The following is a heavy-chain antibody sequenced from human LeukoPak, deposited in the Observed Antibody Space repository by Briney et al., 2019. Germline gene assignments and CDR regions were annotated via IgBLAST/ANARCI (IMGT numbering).Heavy chain of an antibody. CDR2: INHSRTT. CDR1: GGSFSGYY. CDR3: ARHVAFSSGYFYFDH. Sequence: PSETLSLTCAVYGGSFSGYYWSWLRQPTGKGLEWIGEINHSRTTNYNPSLKIRFTISLDTSNHHFSLNLSSVTAADTAVYYCARHVAFSSGYFYFDHWGRGSLVTVSS. J-gene: IGHJ4*02. V-gene: IGHV4-34*01. D-gene: IGHD6-19*01.